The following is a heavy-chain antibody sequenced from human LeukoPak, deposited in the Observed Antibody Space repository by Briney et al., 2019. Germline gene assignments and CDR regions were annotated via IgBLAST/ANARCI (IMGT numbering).Heavy chain of an antibody. Sequence: GEPLRLSCVASGFTFGKYWMSWVRQAPGKGLEWVANIKLDGSEKNYEDSVKGRFTISRDNTKNSLYLQMNSLRVEDTAVFYCARDQYDTWSRRGNFDSWGQGTLVIVSS. CDR3: ARDQYDTWSRRGNFDS. D-gene: IGHD3-3*01. V-gene: IGHV3-7*03. CDR2: IKLDGSEK. J-gene: IGHJ4*02. CDR1: GFTFGKYW.